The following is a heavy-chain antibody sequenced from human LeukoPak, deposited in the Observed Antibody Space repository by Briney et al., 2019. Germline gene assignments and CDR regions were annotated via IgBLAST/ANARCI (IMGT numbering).Heavy chain of an antibody. V-gene: IGHV3-13*01. CDR1: GFTFSSHD. Sequence: PGGSLRLSCAASGFTFSSHDMHWVRQAAGKGLEWVSAIDTAGDTYYPGSVKGRFTISRENAKNSLYLQMNSLRAWDTAVYYCARRMTGRDFGELSNFDYWGQGTLVTVSS. J-gene: IGHJ4*02. CDR3: ARRMTGRDFGELSNFDY. D-gene: IGHD3-16*02. CDR2: IDTAGDT.